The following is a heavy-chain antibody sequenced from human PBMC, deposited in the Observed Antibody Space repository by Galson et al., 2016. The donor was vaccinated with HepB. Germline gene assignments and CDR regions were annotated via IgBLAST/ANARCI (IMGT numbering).Heavy chain of an antibody. CDR1: GFTFSRIA. Sequence: SLRLSCAASGFTFSRIAMHWVRQAPGKGLKWVAVISYDGGSNYYADSVKGRFTISRDNSKNTLYLQMNSLRAEDSAVYYCARVIGGSLDALDTWGQGPMVTVSS. CDR2: ISYDGGSN. CDR3: ARVIGGSLDALDT. J-gene: IGHJ3*02. V-gene: IGHV3-30*04. D-gene: IGHD2-21*01.